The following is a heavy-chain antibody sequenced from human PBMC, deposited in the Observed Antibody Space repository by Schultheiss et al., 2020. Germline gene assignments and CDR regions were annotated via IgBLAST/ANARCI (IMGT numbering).Heavy chain of an antibody. CDR3: ARDSANRGDAFDI. CDR2: INPNSGGT. D-gene: IGHD3-10*01. Sequence: ASVKVSCKASGGTFSSYAISWVRQAPGQGLEWMGWINPNSGGTNYAQKFQGRVTMTRDTSISTAYMELSRLRSDDTAVYYCARDSANRGDAFDIWGQGTMVTVS. V-gene: IGHV1-2*02. J-gene: IGHJ3*02. CDR1: GGTFSSYA.